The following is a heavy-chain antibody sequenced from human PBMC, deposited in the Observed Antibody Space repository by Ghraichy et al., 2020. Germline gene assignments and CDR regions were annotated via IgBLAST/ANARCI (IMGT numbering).Heavy chain of an antibody. Sequence: GESLNISCAASGFTFSSYAMSWVRQAPGKGLEWVSAISGSGGSTYYADSVKGRFTISRDNSKNTLYLQMNSLRAEDTAVYYCAKDEYSSSSFDYWGQGTLVTVSS. J-gene: IGHJ4*02. CDR2: ISGSGGST. V-gene: IGHV3-23*01. CDR1: GFTFSSYA. CDR3: AKDEYSSSSFDY. D-gene: IGHD6-6*01.